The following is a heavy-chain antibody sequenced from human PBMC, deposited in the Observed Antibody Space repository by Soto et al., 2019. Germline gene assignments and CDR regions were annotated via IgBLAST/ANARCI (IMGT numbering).Heavy chain of an antibody. J-gene: IGHJ4*02. Sequence: QVQLVESGGGVVQPGRSLRLSCAASGFTFSSYGMHWVRQAPGKGLEWVAVIWYDGSNKYYADSVKGRFTISRDNSKNTLYLQMHSLRAEDTAVYYCTRDLLSRDTFDYWGQGTLDTVSS. CDR3: TRDLLSRDTFDY. CDR1: GFTFSSYG. CDR2: IWYDGSNK. V-gene: IGHV3-33*01.